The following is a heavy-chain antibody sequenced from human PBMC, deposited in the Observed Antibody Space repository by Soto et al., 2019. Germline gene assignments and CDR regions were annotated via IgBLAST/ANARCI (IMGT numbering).Heavy chain of an antibody. CDR3: TRQTDAVQWLVVPTDYNFDY. D-gene: IGHD6-19*01. CDR2: IRSKTNSYAT. Sequence: PERSLRRSCADPGFPLGGTTRHWVRQASGKGLEWVGHIRSKTNSYATAYAESVKGRFTISRDDSMNTAYLQMNSLKTEDTAVYFCTRQTDAVQWLVVPTDYNFDYWGQGTLVTVSS. V-gene: IGHV3-73*01. CDR1: GFPLGGTT. J-gene: IGHJ4*02.